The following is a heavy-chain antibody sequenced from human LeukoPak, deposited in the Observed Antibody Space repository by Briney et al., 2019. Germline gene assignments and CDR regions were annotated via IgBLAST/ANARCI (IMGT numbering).Heavy chain of an antibody. Sequence: PSETLSLTCTVSGGSISSYYWSWIRQPLGKGLEWIGYISYTGSTSYDPSLKSRVTISVDTSKNQFSLNLSSVTAADTAVYYCARPETASGWFYFDYWGQGTLVTVSS. CDR3: ARPETASGWFYFDY. D-gene: IGHD6-19*01. CDR2: ISYTGST. V-gene: IGHV4-59*08. CDR1: GGSISSYY. J-gene: IGHJ4*02.